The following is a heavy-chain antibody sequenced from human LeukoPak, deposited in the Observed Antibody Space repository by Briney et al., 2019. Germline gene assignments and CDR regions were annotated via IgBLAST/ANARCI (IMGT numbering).Heavy chain of an antibody. CDR1: GFTFSGST. Sequence: GGSLRLSCAASGFTFSGSTMHWVRQASGKGLEWVGRIRSKANNYATAYATSVNGRFPLSRDDSKNTAYLQMNSLKTEDTAVYYCIRGAASGSYYGFDFWGQGATVTVSS. D-gene: IGHD1-26*01. CDR2: IRSKANNYAT. V-gene: IGHV3-73*01. CDR3: IRGAASGSYYGFDF. J-gene: IGHJ6*02.